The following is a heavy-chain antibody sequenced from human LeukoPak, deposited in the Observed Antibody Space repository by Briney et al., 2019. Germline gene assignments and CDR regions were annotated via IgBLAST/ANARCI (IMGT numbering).Heavy chain of an antibody. J-gene: IGHJ6*03. CDR1: GYSFTSHW. CDR2: IYPGDSDT. CDR3: ARLSFASGWRYMDV. V-gene: IGHV5-51*01. Sequence: PGESLKISCRGSGYSFTSHWIGWVRQMPGKGLEWMGTIYPGDSDTTSSPSLQGHFSISADKSINTAYLQWSSLRASDTAMYYCARLSFASGWRYMDVWGKGTTVTVYS. D-gene: IGHD6-19*01.